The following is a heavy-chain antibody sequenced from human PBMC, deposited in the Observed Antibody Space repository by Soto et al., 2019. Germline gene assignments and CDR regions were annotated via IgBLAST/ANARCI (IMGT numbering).Heavy chain of an antibody. Sequence: ASGKVSCKASGYIFTNNDVSWVRQATGQGLEWMGWMNPGSGDTGYAQKFQGRVTMTRNISIATAYMELSSLRADDTAIYYCARMASFGSLNWFDPWGQGTLVTAPQ. CDR3: ARMASFGSLNWFDP. CDR1: GYIFTNND. V-gene: IGHV1-8*01. CDR2: MNPGSGDT. D-gene: IGHD5-18*01. J-gene: IGHJ5*02.